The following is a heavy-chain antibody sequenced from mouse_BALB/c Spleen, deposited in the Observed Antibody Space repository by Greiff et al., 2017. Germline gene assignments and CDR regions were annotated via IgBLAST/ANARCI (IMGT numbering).Heavy chain of an antibody. J-gene: IGHJ2*01. D-gene: IGHD3-1*01. V-gene: IGHV3-2*02. CDR3: ARLSSGYYFDY. CDR2: ISYSGST. Sequence: EVKLVESGPGLVKPSQSLSLTCTVTGYSITSDYAWNWIRQFPGNKLEWMGYISYSGSTSYNPSLKSRISITRDTSKNQFFLQLNSVTTEDTATYYCARLSSGYYFDYWGQGTTLTVSS. CDR1: GYSITSDYA.